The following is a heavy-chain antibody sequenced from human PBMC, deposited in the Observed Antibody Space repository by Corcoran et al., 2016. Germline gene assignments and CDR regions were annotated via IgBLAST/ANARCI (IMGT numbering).Heavy chain of an antibody. CDR2: ISYDGSNK. D-gene: IGHD1-26*01. V-gene: IGHV3-30*03. CDR3: ATGSGELLTFDY. J-gene: IGHJ4*02. Sequence: QVQLVESGGGVVQPGRSLRLSCAASGFTFSSYGMHWVRQAPGKGLEWVAVISYDGSNKYYADSVKGRFTISRDNSKNTLYLQMNSLRAEDTAVYYCATGSGELLTFDYWGQGTLVTVSS. CDR1: GFTFSSYG.